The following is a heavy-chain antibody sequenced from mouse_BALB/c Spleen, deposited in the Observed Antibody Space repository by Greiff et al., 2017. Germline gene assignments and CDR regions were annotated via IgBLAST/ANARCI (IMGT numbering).Heavy chain of an antibody. V-gene: IGHV1-87*01. D-gene: IGHD4-1*01. CDR3: ARSNWDFDY. Sequence: VQLQESGAELARPGASVKLSCKASGYTFTSYWMQWVKQRPGQGLEWIGAIYPGDGDTRYTQKFKGKATLTADKSSSTAYMQLSSLASEDSAVYYCARSNWDFDYWGQGTTLTVSS. CDR2: IYPGDGDT. CDR1: GYTFTSYW. J-gene: IGHJ2*01.